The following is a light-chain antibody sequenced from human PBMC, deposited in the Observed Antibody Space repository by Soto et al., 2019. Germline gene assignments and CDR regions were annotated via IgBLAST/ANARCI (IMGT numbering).Light chain of an antibody. V-gene: IGLV2-14*01. CDR3: FSFTTTSTHV. Sequence: VLTQPASVSGSPGQSVTISCTGTSSDVGGYNYVSWYQQLPGEAPKLIIYGVTDRPSGVSNRFSGSKSGNTASLTVSGLQAEDEGDYFCFSFTTTSTHVFGTGTKVTVL. CDR1: SSDVGGYNY. J-gene: IGLJ1*01. CDR2: GVT.